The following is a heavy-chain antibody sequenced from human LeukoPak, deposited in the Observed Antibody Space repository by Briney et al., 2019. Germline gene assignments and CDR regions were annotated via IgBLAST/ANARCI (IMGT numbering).Heavy chain of an antibody. D-gene: IGHD5-12*01. CDR2: INPSGGST. V-gene: IGHV1-46*01. CDR1: GYTFTSYY. CDR3: ARETLSDSGYDYSFDY. J-gene: IGHJ4*02. Sequence: ASVKVSCKASGYTFTSYYMHWVRQAPGQGLEWMGIINPSGGSTSYAQKFQGRVTMTRDMSTSTVYMELSSLRSEDTAVYYCARETLSDSGYDYSFDYWGQGTLVTVSS.